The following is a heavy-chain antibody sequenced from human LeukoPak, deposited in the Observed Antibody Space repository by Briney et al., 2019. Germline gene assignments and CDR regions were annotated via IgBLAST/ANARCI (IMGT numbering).Heavy chain of an antibody. D-gene: IGHD2-21*02. CDR3: AKTEKGCMGV. CDR1: GFTFSSYG. CDR2: ISYDGSNK. Sequence: GRSLRLSCAASGFTFSSYGMHWVRQAPGKGLEWVAVISYDGSNKYYADSVKGRFTISRDNSKNTLYLQMNSLRAEDTAVYYCAKTEKGCMGVWGKGTTVTVSS. J-gene: IGHJ6*04. V-gene: IGHV3-30*18.